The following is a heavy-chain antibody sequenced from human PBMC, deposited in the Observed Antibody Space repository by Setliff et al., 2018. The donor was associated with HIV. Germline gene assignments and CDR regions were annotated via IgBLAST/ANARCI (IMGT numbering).Heavy chain of an antibody. CDR1: GYTFTGYY. CDR2: INPNVGGT. D-gene: IGHD2-8*02. J-gene: IGHJ4*02. Sequence: ASVKVSCKASGYTFTGYYVHWVRLAPGQGLEWMGWINPNVGGTTYAQKFQGRVTMTRDTSIGTAYMELSRLTSDDTALYYCAREADYSDTGGQYRYWGQGTLVTVSS. CDR3: AREADYSDTGGQYRY. V-gene: IGHV1-2*02.